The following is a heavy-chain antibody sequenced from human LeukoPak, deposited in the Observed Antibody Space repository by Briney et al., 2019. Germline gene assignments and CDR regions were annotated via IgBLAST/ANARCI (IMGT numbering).Heavy chain of an antibody. CDR2: ILYDGSNK. J-gene: IGHJ4*02. CDR3: ARAVDKGTGYYMDF. CDR1: GFTFSHHG. Sequence: GGSLRLSCAASGFTFSHHGMHWVRRAPGKGLEWVAFILYDGSNKYYVASVKGRFTISRDNSKNALSLQMNSLRAEDTAMYYCARAVDKGTGYYMDFWGQGILVTVSS. V-gene: IGHV3-30*02. D-gene: IGHD3-22*01.